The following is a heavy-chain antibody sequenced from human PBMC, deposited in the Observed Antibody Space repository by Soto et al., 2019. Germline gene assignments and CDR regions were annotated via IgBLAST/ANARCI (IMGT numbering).Heavy chain of an antibody. V-gene: IGHV3-23*01. D-gene: IGHD5-12*01. CDR3: AKGGYSGYVYYYYYGMDV. Sequence: GGSLRLSCAASGFTFSSYAMSWVRQAPGKGLEWVSAISGSGGSTYYADSVKGRFTISRDNSKNTLYLQMNSLRAEDTAVYYCAKGGYSGYVYYYYYGMDVWGQGTTVTVSS. CDR1: GFTFSSYA. CDR2: ISGSGGST. J-gene: IGHJ6*02.